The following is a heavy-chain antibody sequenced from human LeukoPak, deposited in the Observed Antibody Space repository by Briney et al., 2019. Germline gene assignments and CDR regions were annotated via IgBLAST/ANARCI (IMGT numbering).Heavy chain of an antibody. CDR2: ISHDGTNK. CDR3: ALTVIGLVYYFDN. J-gene: IGHJ4*02. Sequence: GRSLRLSCAASGFTFNDYAMHWVRQAPGKGLEWVAVISHDGTNKYYAESVRGRFTISRDNSRNTLYLYMNSLRDADTAVYYCALTVIGLVYYFDNWGQGTLATVSS. CDR1: GFTFNDYA. D-gene: IGHD6-6*01. V-gene: IGHV3-30*04.